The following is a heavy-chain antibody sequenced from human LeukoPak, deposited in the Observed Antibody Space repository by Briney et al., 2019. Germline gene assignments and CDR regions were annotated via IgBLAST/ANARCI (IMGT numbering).Heavy chain of an antibody. D-gene: IGHD3-9*01. CDR2: ISSSSSYI. Sequence: SGGSLRLSCAASGFTFSSYSMKWCRQAPGKGLEWGSSISSSSSYIYYADSVKGRFTISRDNAKNSLYLQLNGLRAEDTAVYYCARVDDILTGYHVPDDYWGQGTLVTVSS. J-gene: IGHJ4*02. V-gene: IGHV3-21*01. CDR3: ARVDDILTGYHVPDDY. CDR1: GFTFSSYS.